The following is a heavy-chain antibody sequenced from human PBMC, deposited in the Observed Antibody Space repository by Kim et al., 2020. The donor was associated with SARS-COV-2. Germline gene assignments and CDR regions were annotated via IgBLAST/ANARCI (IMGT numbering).Heavy chain of an antibody. Sequence: GGSLRLSCAASGFTFNDYWINWVRQAPGKGLVWVSRISSDGSSTNYADSVKGRFTMSRDNAENTVYLQMNSLRAEDTAVYYCARGFFRNGFDVWGQVTTVTVSS. D-gene: IGHD3-3*01. CDR1: GFTFNDYW. V-gene: IGHV3-74*01. J-gene: IGHJ6*02. CDR3: ARGFFRNGFDV. CDR2: ISSDGSST.